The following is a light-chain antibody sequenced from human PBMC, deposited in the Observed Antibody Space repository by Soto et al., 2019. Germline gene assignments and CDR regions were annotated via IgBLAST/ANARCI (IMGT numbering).Light chain of an antibody. CDR2: GAS. J-gene: IGKJ1*01. CDR1: QSVSSN. CDR3: HQYNNWPPWT. Sequence: DIVMLQYPATLSVSPGERATLSCRASQSVSSNLAWYQQKPGQAPRLLIYGASTRATGIPARFSGSGSGTEFTLTISSLQSEDFAVYYCHQYNNWPPWTFGQGTKVEIK. V-gene: IGKV3-15*01.